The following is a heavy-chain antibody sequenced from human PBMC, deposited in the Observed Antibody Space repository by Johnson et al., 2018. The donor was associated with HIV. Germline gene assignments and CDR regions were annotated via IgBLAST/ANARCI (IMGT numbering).Heavy chain of an antibody. CDR3: ARDFATMIVVVPDAFDI. CDR2: IKQDGSEK. V-gene: IGHV3-7*05. Sequence: MLLVESGGGLVQPGGSLRLSCAASGFTFSSYWMSWVRQAPGKGLEWVANIKQDGSEKYYVDSVKGRFTISRDNAKNSLYLQMNSLRAEDTAVYYCARDFATMIVVVPDAFDIWGQGTMVTVSS. CDR1: GFTFSSYW. D-gene: IGHD3-22*01. J-gene: IGHJ3*02.